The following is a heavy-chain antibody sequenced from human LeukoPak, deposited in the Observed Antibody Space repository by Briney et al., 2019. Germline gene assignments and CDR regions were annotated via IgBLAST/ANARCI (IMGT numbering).Heavy chain of an antibody. CDR2: IIPIFGTA. J-gene: IGHJ4*02. Sequence: SVKVSCKASGGTFSSYAISWVRQAPGQGLEWMGRIIPIFGTANYAQKFQGRVTITTDESTSTAYMEPSSLRSEDTAVYYCARGRGIQLWLDYWGQGTLVTVSS. V-gene: IGHV1-69*05. D-gene: IGHD5-18*01. CDR3: ARGRGIQLWLDY. CDR1: GGTFSSYA.